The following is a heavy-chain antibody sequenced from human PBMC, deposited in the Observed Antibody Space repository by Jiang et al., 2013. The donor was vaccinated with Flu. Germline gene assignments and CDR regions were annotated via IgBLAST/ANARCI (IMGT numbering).Heavy chain of an antibody. Sequence: WGWIRQPPGRGWSGLAVSIIRGSTYYNPSLKSPKSPISVDTSKNQFSLKLSSVTAADTAVYYCARSRRDIVVVVAATPGNWFDPWGQGTLVTVSS. CDR3: ARSRRDIVVVVAATPGNWFDP. D-gene: IGHD2-15*01. CDR2: SIIRGST. J-gene: IGHJ5*02. V-gene: IGHV4-39*07.